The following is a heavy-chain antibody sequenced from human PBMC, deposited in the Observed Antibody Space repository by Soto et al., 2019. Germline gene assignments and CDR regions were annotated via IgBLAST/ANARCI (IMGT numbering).Heavy chain of an antibody. D-gene: IGHD4-17*01. V-gene: IGHV6-1*01. CDR3: ARVNGDYVGGYYFDY. CDR2: TYYRSKWYN. CDR1: GDSVSSNSAA. J-gene: IGHJ4*02. Sequence: SQTLSLTCAISGDSVSSNSAAWSWIRQSPSRGLEWLGRTYYRSKWYNDYAVSVKSRITFNSDTSKNQFSLQLNSVTPEDTAVYYCARVNGDYVGGYYFDYWGQGTLVTVSS.